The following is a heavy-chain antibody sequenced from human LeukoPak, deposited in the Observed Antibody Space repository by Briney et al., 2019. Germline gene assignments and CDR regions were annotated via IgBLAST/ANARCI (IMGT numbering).Heavy chain of an antibody. V-gene: IGHV1-2*02. CDR2: INPNSGGT. CDR3: AREEVTTVTTLSRIGYFDY. D-gene: IGHD4-11*01. CDR1: GYTFTGYY. J-gene: IGHJ4*02. Sequence: ASVKVSCKASGYTFTGYYMHWVRQAPGQGLEWMGWINPNSGGTNYAQKFQGRVTMTRDTSISTAYMELSRLRSDDSAVYYCAREEVTTVTTLSRIGYFDYWGQGTLVTVSS.